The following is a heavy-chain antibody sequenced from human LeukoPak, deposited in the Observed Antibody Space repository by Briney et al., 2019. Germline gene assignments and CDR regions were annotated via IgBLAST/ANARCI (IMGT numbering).Heavy chain of an antibody. J-gene: IGHJ5*02. D-gene: IGHD6-19*01. Sequence: SQTLSLTCAISGDSVSSNSAAWNWIRQSPSRGLEWLGRTYYRSKWYNDYAVSVKSRITINPDTSKNQYSLQLNSVTPEDTAVYYCARDPGIAVARDWFDPWGQGALVTVSS. CDR3: ARDPGIAVARDWFDP. CDR1: GDSVSSNSAA. V-gene: IGHV6-1*01. CDR2: TYYRSKWYN.